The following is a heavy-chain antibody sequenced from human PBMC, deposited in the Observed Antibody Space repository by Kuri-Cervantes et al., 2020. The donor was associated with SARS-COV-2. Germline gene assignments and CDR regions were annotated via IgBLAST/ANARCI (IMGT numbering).Heavy chain of an antibody. J-gene: IGHJ4*02. D-gene: IGHD3-3*01. CDR1: GGSISSSRYY. CDR3: ARQDYEFWTGDHDF. Sequence: SEILSLTCTVSGGSISSSRYYWAWIRQPPGKRLEWIGSIYYSGKTFHSPPSKTRVTISVDPSKHQFSLKLASVTAADTAVYYCARQDYEFWTGDHDFWGQGNLVTVSS. CDR2: IYYSGKT. V-gene: IGHV4-39*01.